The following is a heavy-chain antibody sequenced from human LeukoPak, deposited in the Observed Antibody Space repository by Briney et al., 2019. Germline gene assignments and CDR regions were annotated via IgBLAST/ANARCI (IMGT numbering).Heavy chain of an antibody. V-gene: IGHV3-7*03. D-gene: IGHD2-2*03. CDR3: AKDGYCSSASCYKDYYYGMDV. CDR2: IKQDESEK. CDR1: GFTFSNYW. Sequence: GGSLRLSCAASGFTFSNYWMTWVRQAPGKGLEWVANIKQDESEKYYVDSVKGRFTISRDNSKNTLYLQMNSLRAEDTAVYYCAKDGYCSSASCYKDYYYGMDVWGQGTTVTVSS. J-gene: IGHJ6*02.